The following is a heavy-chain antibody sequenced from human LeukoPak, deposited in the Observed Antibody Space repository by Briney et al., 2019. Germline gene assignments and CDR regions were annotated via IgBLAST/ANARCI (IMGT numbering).Heavy chain of an antibody. J-gene: IGHJ5*02. CDR1: GYTFRTFG. CDR3: ARGFCTSFSCDGWFDP. D-gene: IGHD2-2*01. V-gene: IGHV1-18*01. CDR2: INIYDGNI. Sequence: GASVKVACQASGYTFRTFGVSWERQAPGQGLEWMAWINIYDGNIKYAQKVQGRVTVTTDTATNTVYMELTSLRSDDTAVYYCARGFCTSFSCDGWFDPWGQGTLVTVS.